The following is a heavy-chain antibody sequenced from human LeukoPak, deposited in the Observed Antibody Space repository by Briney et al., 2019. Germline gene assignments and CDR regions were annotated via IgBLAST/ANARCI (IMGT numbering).Heavy chain of an antibody. Sequence: QTGGSLRLACAASGFTFTTYSMTWVRQAPGRGLEWVARIKEDGSDIYYVDSVEGRFTISRDNAKNSVYLQMDSLRAEDTAVYYCAREWWYLDYWGQGTLVTVSS. J-gene: IGHJ4*02. CDR3: AREWWYLDY. CDR2: IKEDGSDI. D-gene: IGHD2-15*01. CDR1: GFTFTTYS. V-gene: IGHV3-7*05.